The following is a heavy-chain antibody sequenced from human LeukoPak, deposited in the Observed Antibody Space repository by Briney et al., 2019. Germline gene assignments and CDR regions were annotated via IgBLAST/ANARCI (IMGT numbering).Heavy chain of an antibody. CDR3: AREISGSLDY. D-gene: IGHD1-26*01. J-gene: IGHJ4*02. V-gene: IGHV3-21*01. Sequence: GGSLRLSCAASGFTFSSYSMNWVRQAPGKGLEWVSSISSSSSYIYYADSVKGRFAISRDNAKNSLYLQMNSLRAEDTAVYYCAREISGSLDYWGQGTLVTVSS. CDR1: GFTFSSYS. CDR2: ISSSSSYI.